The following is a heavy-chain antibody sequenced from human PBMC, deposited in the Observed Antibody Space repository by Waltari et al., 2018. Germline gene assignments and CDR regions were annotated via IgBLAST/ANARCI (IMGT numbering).Heavy chain of an antibody. V-gene: IGHV1-3*03. J-gene: IGHJ3*02. CDR1: GYTFTRFP. CDR3: ARGRVPEISSGWGNPFDI. D-gene: IGHD6-19*01. CDR2: INPANGDT. Sequence: QAQLVQSGAEVKKPGASVKVSCKASGYTFTRFPMHWVRQAPGQRLEWMGWINPANGDTKYSQDFQGRVTIVRDTSASTSYMELNSLRSEDMAVYYCARGRVPEISSGWGNPFDIWGQGTMVTVSS.